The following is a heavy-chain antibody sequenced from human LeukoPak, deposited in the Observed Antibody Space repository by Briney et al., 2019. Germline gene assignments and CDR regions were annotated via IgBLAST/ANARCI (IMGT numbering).Heavy chain of an antibody. J-gene: IGHJ4*02. CDR2: ISSSGSTI. D-gene: IGHD2-2*01. Sequence: GRSLRLSCAASGFTFSSYEMNWVRQAPGKGLEWVSYISSSGSTIYYADSVKGRFTISRDNAKNSLYLQMNSLRAEDTAVYYCARDDGQYQLLSFGIDYWGQGTLVTVSS. CDR3: ARDDGQYQLLSFGIDY. V-gene: IGHV3-48*03. CDR1: GFTFSSYE.